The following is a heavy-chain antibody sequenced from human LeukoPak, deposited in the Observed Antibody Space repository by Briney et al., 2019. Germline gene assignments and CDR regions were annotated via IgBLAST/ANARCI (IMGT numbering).Heavy chain of an antibody. V-gene: IGHV4-61*02. CDR1: GASISSGGYF. J-gene: IGHJ5*02. CDR2: IETSGST. Sequence: SETLSLTCTLSGASISSGGYFWSWIRQPAGKGVQWIGRIETSGSTNYNPSLKSRVTISVDTSKNQFSLKLRSVTAADTAVYYCARALCINGICEWFDPWGQGTLVTVSS. CDR3: ARALCINGICEWFDP. D-gene: IGHD2-8*01.